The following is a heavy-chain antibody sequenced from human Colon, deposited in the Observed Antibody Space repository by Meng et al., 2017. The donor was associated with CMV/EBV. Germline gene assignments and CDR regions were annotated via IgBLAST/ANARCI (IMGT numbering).Heavy chain of an antibody. V-gene: IGHV4-61*01. CDR3: ARGNIVVVPAAHYYYGMDV. Sequence: SETLSLTCTVSGGSVSSGSYYWSWIRQPPGKGLEWIGYIYYSGSTNYNPSLKSRVTISVDTSKNQFSLKLSSVTAADTAVYYCARGNIVVVPAAHYYYGMDVWGQGTTVTVSS. J-gene: IGHJ6*02. CDR1: GGSVSSGSYY. CDR2: IYYSGST. D-gene: IGHD2-2*01.